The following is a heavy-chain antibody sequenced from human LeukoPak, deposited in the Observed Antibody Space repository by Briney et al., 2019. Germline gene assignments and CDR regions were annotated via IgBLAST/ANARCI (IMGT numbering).Heavy chain of an antibody. Sequence: PGGSLRLSCAASGFTVSSNYMSWVRQAPGKGLECVSSISSSSSSIYYADSVKGRFTISRDDAKNSLYLQMNSLRAEDTAVYYCARTATDTGEFDYWGQGTLVTVSS. D-gene: IGHD6-13*01. CDR1: GFTVSSNY. V-gene: IGHV3-21*01. CDR2: ISSSSSSI. J-gene: IGHJ4*02. CDR3: ARTATDTGEFDY.